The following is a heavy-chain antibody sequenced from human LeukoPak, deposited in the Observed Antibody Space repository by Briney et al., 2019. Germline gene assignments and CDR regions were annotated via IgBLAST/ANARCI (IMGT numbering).Heavy chain of an antibody. Sequence: GGSLRLSCAASGFTFSSYSMNWVRQAPGKGLEWVSSISSSSSYIYYADSVKGRFTISRDNAKNSLYLQMNSLGAEDTAVYYCARDGWFGVLFDYWGQGTLVTVSS. D-gene: IGHD3-10*01. J-gene: IGHJ4*02. CDR3: ARDGWFGVLFDY. CDR2: ISSSSSYI. CDR1: GFTFSSYS. V-gene: IGHV3-21*01.